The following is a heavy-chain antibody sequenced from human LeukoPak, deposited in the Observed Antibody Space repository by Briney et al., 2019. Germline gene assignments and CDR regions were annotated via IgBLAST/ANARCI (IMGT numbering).Heavy chain of an antibody. CDR3: ARDSSGWSLFDY. CDR2: IFYSGST. D-gene: IGHD6-19*01. Sequence: SETLSLTCTVSGGSISSYYWSWIRQPPGKGLEWIGYIFYSGSTNYNPSLKSRVTISVDRSKNQFSLKLSSVTAADTAVYYCARDSSGWSLFDYWGQGTLVTVSS. J-gene: IGHJ4*02. V-gene: IGHV4-59*01. CDR1: GGSISSYY.